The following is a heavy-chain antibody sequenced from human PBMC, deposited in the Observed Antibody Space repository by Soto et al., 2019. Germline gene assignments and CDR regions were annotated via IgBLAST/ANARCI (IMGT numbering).Heavy chain of an antibody. CDR3: ARSQSSGWYFWCDP. CDR1: GYTFTSYD. V-gene: IGHV1-8*01. D-gene: IGHD6-19*01. CDR2: MNPNSGNT. Sequence: QVQLVQSGAEVKKPGASVKVSCKDSGYTFTSYDINWVRQATGQGLEWMGWMNPNSGNTGYAQKFQGRVTMTRNTSISTADIELSSLSSEDAAVYYCARSQSSGWYFWCDPWGQGTLVTVSA. J-gene: IGHJ5*02.